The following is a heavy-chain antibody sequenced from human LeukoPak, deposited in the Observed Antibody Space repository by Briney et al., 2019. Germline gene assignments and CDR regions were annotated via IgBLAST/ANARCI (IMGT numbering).Heavy chain of an antibody. J-gene: IGHJ4*02. CDR3: ARDMYYYDSDGYPPLGYFDY. V-gene: IGHV4-39*07. CDR1: GVSISSSNSY. D-gene: IGHD3-22*01. Sequence: SETLSLTCTVSGVSISSSNSYWGWIRQPPGKGLEWIGSIYYSGNTYYNASLKSRVTISVDTSKNRFSLKLSSVTAADTAVYYCARDMYYYDSDGYPPLGYFDYWGQGTLVTVSS. CDR2: IYYSGNT.